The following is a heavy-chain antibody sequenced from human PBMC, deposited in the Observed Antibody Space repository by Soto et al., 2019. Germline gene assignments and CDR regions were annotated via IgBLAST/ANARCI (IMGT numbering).Heavy chain of an antibody. CDR2: INHVGGT. V-gene: IGHV4-34*01. CDR1: GGFLSESY. D-gene: IGHD3-16*02. J-gene: IGHJ5*02. Sequence: SSETLSLTCAVYGGFLSESYWTWIRQPPGKGLEWIGEINHVGGTNYNPSLKSRVTMSVDTSQNQFSLRLISVTAADTAMYFCVRISYQLPSSVLWLDPWGQGTPVPVYS. CDR3: VRISYQLPSSVLWLDP.